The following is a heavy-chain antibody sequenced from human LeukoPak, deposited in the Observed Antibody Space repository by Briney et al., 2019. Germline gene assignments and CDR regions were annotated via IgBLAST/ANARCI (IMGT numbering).Heavy chain of an antibody. Sequence: GGPLRLSFAASGFTFSDYYMSWIRKAPGKGLEWGSYISRSGITIYYADSVKGRFTISRDKAKTSLYLQITRLAAEDTAVYYCARGPDYGALYGMDVWGQGTTVTVSS. V-gene: IGHV3-11*01. CDR3: ARGPDYGALYGMDV. CDR2: ISRSGITI. J-gene: IGHJ6*02. CDR1: GFTFSDYY. D-gene: IGHD4-17*01.